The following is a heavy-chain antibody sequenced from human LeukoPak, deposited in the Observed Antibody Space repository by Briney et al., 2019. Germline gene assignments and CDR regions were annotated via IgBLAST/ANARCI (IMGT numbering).Heavy chain of an antibody. CDR1: GGSFSGYY. V-gene: IGHV4-34*01. Sequence: PLETLSLTCAVYGGSFSGYYWSWIRQPPGKGLEWIGEINHSGSTNYNPSLKSRVTISVDTSKNQFSLKLSSVTAADTAVYYCARGSITGTTFFDYWGQGTLVTVSS. D-gene: IGHD1-7*01. CDR2: INHSGST. CDR3: ARGSITGTTFFDY. J-gene: IGHJ4*02.